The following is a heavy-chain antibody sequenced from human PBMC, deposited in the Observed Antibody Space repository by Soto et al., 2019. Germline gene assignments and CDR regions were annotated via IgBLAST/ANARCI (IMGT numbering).Heavy chain of an antibody. V-gene: IGHV3-9*01. CDR3: AKDRDSSSCDPIVDF. J-gene: IGHJ4*02. CDR2: IIWASAVI. Sequence: EMELVESGGGFIEPGRSLRLSCAASGFTFDDYAIHWVRQAPGKGLWWVSGIIWASAVIDYADSVKSRFTIGRDNARNSRYLHMNNLRPEDTALYFCAKDRDSSSCDPIVDFWGRGKRVTVAS. D-gene: IGHD6-13*01. CDR1: GFTFDDYA.